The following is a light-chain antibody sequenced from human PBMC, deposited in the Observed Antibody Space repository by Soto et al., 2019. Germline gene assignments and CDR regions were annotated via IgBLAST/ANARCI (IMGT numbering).Light chain of an antibody. CDR3: CSYAGGYIYL. J-gene: IGLJ1*01. V-gene: IGLV2-11*01. CDR2: DVT. CDR1: GNDVGAYNY. Sequence: QSALTQPRSVSGSPGQSVTISCTGIGNDVGAYNYVSWYQQHPGRPPKLMIYDVTKWPSGVPERFSGSKSGNTASLTISGLQAVDEADYFCCSYAGGYIYLFGTGTKVTVL.